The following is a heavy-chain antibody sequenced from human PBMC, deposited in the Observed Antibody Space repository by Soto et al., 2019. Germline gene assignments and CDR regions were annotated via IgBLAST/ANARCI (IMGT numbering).Heavy chain of an antibody. V-gene: IGHV4-34*01. Sequence: PSETLSLTCAVYGASFSPYYWSWNWIRQPPGKGLEWIGEINHTGSTKYNPSLRSRLTISLDTSNNQFSLRLNSVTAADTAVYFCVRSSIEPRIFMYPFDYWGLGTLVTVSS. CDR1: GASFSPYY. CDR2: INHTGST. J-gene: IGHJ4*02. D-gene: IGHD6-6*01. CDR3: VRSSIEPRIFMYPFDY.